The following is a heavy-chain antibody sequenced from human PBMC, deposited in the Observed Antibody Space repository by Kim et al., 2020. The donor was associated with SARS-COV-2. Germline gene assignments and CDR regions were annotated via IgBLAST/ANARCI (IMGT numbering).Heavy chain of an antibody. V-gene: IGHV3-30*02. CDR3: AKGAGGELGGMDV. D-gene: IGHD1-26*01. Sequence: SADSVKGRFTISRDNSENPLYLQMHSLRAEDKAVYYCAKGAGGELGGMDVWGQGTTVTVSS. J-gene: IGHJ6*02.